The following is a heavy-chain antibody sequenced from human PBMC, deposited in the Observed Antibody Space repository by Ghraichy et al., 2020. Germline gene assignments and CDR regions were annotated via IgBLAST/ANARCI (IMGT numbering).Heavy chain of an antibody. Sequence: GGSLRLSCAASGFIVSTNYMSGVRQAPGKGLEWVSVIYSGGSTYYADSVKGRFTISRDNSKNTLFLQMNSLRAEDTAVYYCAREGTMADYGVVTHYYFYYMDVWGKGTTVTVSS. CDR3: AREGTMADYGVVTHYYFYYMDV. V-gene: IGHV3-53*01. J-gene: IGHJ6*03. CDR2: IYSGGST. CDR1: GFIVSTNY. D-gene: IGHD3-3*01.